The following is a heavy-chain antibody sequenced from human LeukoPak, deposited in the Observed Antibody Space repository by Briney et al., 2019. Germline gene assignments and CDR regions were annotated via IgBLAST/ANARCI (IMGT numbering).Heavy chain of an antibody. V-gene: IGHV3-23*01. CDR2: ISGSGGST. Sequence: GGSLRLSCAASGFTFSSYATSWVRQAPGKGLEWVSAISGSGGSTYYADSVKGRFTISRDNSKNTLYLQMNSLRAEDTAVYYCAKDSIYDYGDYEFDYWGQGTLVTVSS. J-gene: IGHJ4*02. D-gene: IGHD4-17*01. CDR3: AKDSIYDYGDYEFDY. CDR1: GFTFSSYA.